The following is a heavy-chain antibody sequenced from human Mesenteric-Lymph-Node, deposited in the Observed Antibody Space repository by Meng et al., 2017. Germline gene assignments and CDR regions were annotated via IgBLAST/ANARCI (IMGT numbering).Heavy chain of an antibody. D-gene: IGHD6-19*01. V-gene: IGHV3-NL1*01. CDR2: ISQTPR. CDR3: ARDWGISDWYNWFDP. J-gene: IGHJ5*02. CDR1: GFTFSSYS. Sequence: GGSLRLSCAASGFTFSSYSMNWVRQAPGKGLEWVSLISQTPRRADSVQGRFTISRDNSRNTLFLQMNSLRVEDTAVYYCARDWGISDWYNWFDPWGQGTLVTVSS.